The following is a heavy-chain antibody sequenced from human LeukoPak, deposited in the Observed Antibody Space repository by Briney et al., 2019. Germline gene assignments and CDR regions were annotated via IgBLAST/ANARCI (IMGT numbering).Heavy chain of an antibody. CDR3: ARVMDSYGSDYYYYGMDV. J-gene: IGHJ6*02. D-gene: IGHD3-10*01. CDR2: IWYDGSNK. Sequence: GGSLRLSCAASGFTFSSYGMHWVRQAPGKGLEWVAVIWYDGSNKYYADSVKGRFTISRDNSKNTLYLQMNSLRAEDTAVYYCARVMDSYGSDYYYYGMDVWGQGTTVTVSS. CDR1: GFTFSSYG. V-gene: IGHV3-33*01.